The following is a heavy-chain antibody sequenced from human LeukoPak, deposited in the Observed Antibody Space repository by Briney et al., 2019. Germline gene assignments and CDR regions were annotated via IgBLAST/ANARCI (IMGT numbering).Heavy chain of an antibody. CDR2: ISNIGSTI. CDR3: ARGPYSSSNYFDY. V-gene: IGHV3-48*01. Sequence: GGSLRLSCAASGFTFSTYSMNWVRQFPGKGLEWVSYISNIGSTIYYADSVKGRITISRDNAKNSLYLQMSSLRAEDTAVYYCARGPYSSSNYFDYWGQGTLVTVSS. J-gene: IGHJ4*02. CDR1: GFTFSTYS. D-gene: IGHD6-6*01.